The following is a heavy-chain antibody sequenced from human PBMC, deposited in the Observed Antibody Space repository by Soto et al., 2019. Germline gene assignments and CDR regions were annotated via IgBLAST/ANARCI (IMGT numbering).Heavy chain of an antibody. CDR1: GGTVSSTRYS. J-gene: IGHJ4*02. V-gene: IGHV4-39*01. CDR3: GRREGLARISYYFGY. Sequence: LTDALRGGTVSSTRYSWGQYRKPPGKGLECIGVGYYSGSTYYNPSLESRVTISVDKSKNQFSLKLMSLSAADTAVYYCGRREGLARISYYFGYWGQGALVT. CDR2: GYYSGST. D-gene: IGHD3-9*01.